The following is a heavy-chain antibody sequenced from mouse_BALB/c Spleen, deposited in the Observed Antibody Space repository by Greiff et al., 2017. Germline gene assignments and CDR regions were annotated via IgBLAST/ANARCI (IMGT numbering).Heavy chain of an antibody. V-gene: IGHV2-6-5*01. CDR3: AKLLWERGGSMDY. CDR1: GFSLTDYG. D-gene: IGHD1-1*02. J-gene: IGHJ4*01. CDR2: IWGGGST. Sequence: VQVVESGPGLVAPSQSLSITCTVSGFSLTDYGVSWIRQPPGKGLEWLGVIWGGGSTYYNSALKSRLSISKDNSKSQVFLKMNSLQTDDTAMYYCAKLLWERGGSMDYWGQGTSVTVSS.